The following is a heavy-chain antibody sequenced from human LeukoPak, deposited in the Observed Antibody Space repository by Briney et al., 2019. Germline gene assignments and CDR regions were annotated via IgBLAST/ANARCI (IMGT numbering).Heavy chain of an antibody. CDR2: INPNSGGT. J-gene: IGHJ4*02. Sequence: ASVKVSCKASGYTFTSCGISWVRQAPGQGLEWMGWINPNSGGTNYAQKFQGRVTMTRDTSIGTAYMELSRLRSDDTAVYYCARVQYSGYDLQVDYWGQGTLVTVSS. CDR1: GYTFTSCG. D-gene: IGHD5-12*01. V-gene: IGHV1-2*02. CDR3: ARVQYSGYDLQVDY.